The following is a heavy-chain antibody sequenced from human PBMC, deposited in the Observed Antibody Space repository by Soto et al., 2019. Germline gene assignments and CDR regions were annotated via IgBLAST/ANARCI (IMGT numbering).Heavy chain of an antibody. J-gene: IGHJ6*02. V-gene: IGHV1-2*04. D-gene: IGHD6-6*01. CDR3: ARAGLSGIAARPDYYYGMDV. CDR2: INPNSGDT. Sequence: ASVKVSCKASGYTFTNYGISWVRQAPGQGLEWMGWINPNSGDTNYAQKFQGWVTMTRDTSISTAYMELSRLRSDDTAVYYCARAGLSGIAARPDYYYGMDVWGQGTTVTVSS. CDR1: GYTFTNYG.